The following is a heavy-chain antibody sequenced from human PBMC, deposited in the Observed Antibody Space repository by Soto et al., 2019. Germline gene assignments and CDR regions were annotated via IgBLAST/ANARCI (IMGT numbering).Heavy chain of an antibody. V-gene: IGHV3-23*01. Sequence: GGSLRLSCAASGFTFSSYAMSWVRQAPGKGLEWVSTINGAGSHTYYADSMKGRFTISRDNSKNTLSLQMNSLRAEDTAIYYCAKDLDTMLIVVINSFDYWGQGTLVTV. CDR3: AKDLDTMLIVVINSFDY. CDR1: GFTFSSYA. D-gene: IGHD3-22*01. CDR2: INGAGSHT. J-gene: IGHJ4*02.